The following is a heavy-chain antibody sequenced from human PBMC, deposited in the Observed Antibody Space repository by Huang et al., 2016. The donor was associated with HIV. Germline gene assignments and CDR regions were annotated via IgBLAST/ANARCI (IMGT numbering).Heavy chain of an antibody. CDR3: ARALGLGSGYYFLNNWFDP. J-gene: IGHJ5*02. Sequence: QVQLVQSGAEVKKPGASVKVSCKASGYTFTSYGISWVRQAPGQGLEWMGGISVYNGNTKYAQKLQGRVTMTTDTSTSTAYMELRSLRSDDTAVYYCARALGLGSGYYFLNNWFDPWGQGTLVTVSS. D-gene: IGHD3-3*01. V-gene: IGHV1-18*04. CDR1: GYTFTSYG. CDR2: ISVYNGNT.